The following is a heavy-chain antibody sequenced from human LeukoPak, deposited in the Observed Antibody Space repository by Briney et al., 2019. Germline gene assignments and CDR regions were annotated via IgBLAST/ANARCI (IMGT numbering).Heavy chain of an antibody. CDR1: GGTFISYA. CDR3: ARFLYSSSWYYFDY. CDR2: IIPIFDTA. D-gene: IGHD6-13*01. V-gene: IGHV1-69*13. Sequence: SVKVSCKASGGTFISYAISWVRQAPGQGLEWMGGIIPIFDTANYAQKFQGRVTITADESTSTAYMELSSLRSEDTAVYYCARFLYSSSWYYFDYWGQGTLVTVSS. J-gene: IGHJ4*02.